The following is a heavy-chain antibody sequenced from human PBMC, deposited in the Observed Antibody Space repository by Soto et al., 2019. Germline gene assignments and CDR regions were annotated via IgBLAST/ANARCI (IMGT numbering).Heavy chain of an antibody. D-gene: IGHD3-10*01. CDR3: ARPRGSGSYYAPVDY. V-gene: IGHV4-39*01. CDR2: IYYSGST. Sequence: SETLSLTCTVSGGSISSSSYYWGWIRQPPGKGLEWIGSIYYSGSTYYNPSLKSRVTISVDTSKNQFSLKLSSVTAADTAVYYCARPRGSGSYYAPVDYWGQGTLVTVSS. CDR1: GGSISSSSYY. J-gene: IGHJ4*02.